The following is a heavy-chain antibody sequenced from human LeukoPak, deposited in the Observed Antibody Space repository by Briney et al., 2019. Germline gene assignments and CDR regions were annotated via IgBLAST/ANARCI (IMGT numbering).Heavy chain of an antibody. V-gene: IGHV3-30*02. CDR2: IRYDGSNK. CDR3: AKDSWYGSGSYYFDY. J-gene: IGHJ4*02. Sequence: GGSLRLSCEAPGLTLSSYGMPWVGQAPAKGLGGGPFIRYDGSNKYYADSVKGRFTISRDNSKNTLYLQMNSLRAEDTAVYYCAKDSWYGSGSYYFDYWGQGTLVTVSS. D-gene: IGHD3-10*01. CDR1: GLTLSSYG.